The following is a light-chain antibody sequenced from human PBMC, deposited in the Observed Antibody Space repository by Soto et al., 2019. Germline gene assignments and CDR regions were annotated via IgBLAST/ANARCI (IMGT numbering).Light chain of an antibody. Sequence: QSVLTQPASVSGSPEQSITISCTGTSSDVGGYNYVSWYQQHPGKAPKLIIYDVSHRPSGVSNRFSGSKSGNTASLTISGLQAEDEGDYYCSSYTISSTLVVFGGGTKLTVL. CDR2: DVS. V-gene: IGLV2-14*01. J-gene: IGLJ2*01. CDR3: SSYTISSTLVV. CDR1: SSDVGGYNY.